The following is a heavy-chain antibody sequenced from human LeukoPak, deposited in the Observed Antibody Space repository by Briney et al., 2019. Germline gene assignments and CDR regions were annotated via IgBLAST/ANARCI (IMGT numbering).Heavy chain of an antibody. J-gene: IGHJ4*02. V-gene: IGHV3-21*01. D-gene: IGHD3-16*01. CDR3: ARKGVKTKSFDY. CDR2: ISSSSSYI. Sequence: GGSLRLSCAASGFTFSNYAMSWVRQAPGKGLEWVSSISSSSSYIYYADSVKGRFTISRDNAKNSLYLQMNSLRAEDTAVYYCARKGVKTKSFDYWGQGTLVTVSS. CDR1: GFTFSNYA.